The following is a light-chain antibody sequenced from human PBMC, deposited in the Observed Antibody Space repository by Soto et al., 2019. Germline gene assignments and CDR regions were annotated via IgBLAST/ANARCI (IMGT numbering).Light chain of an antibody. CDR2: SAS. Sequence: DIVVTQSPATLSVSAGERATLPCRASQSVSSNLAWYQQKPGPAPRLLIYSASTRAIGIPARFSGSGSGTEFTLTISSLQSEDFAVSYCQQYDNWPRTLGQGPKVDI. J-gene: IGKJ1*01. V-gene: IGKV3-15*01. CDR3: QQYDNWPRT. CDR1: QSVSSN.